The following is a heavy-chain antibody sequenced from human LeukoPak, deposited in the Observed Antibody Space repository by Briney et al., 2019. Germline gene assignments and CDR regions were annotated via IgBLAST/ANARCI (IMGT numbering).Heavy chain of an antibody. CDR3: AKDTNSWPTYFDY. CDR1: GFTFRSDW. D-gene: IGHD6-13*01. Sequence: GGSLRLSCAASGFTFRSDWMHWVRQPPGKGPEWISRISGDGSTTTYADSVKGRFTISRDNAKNTLYLQMKSLRAEDAAVYYCAKDTNSWPTYFDYWGQGILVTVSS. V-gene: IGHV3-74*01. CDR2: ISGDGSTT. J-gene: IGHJ4*02.